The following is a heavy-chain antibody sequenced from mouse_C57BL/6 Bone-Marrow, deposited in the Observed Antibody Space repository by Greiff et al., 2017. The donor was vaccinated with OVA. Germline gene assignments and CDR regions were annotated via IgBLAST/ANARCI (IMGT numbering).Heavy chain of an antibody. D-gene: IGHD1-1*01. CDR1: GFTFSDYG. CDR2: ISSGSSTI. CDR3: ARIGTVVPYYAMDY. J-gene: IGHJ4*01. Sequence: EVQLVESGGGLVKPGGSLKLSCAASGFTFSDYGMHWVRQAPEKGLEWVAYISSGSSTIYYADTVKGRFTISRDNAKNTLFLQMTSLRSEDTAMYYCARIGTVVPYYAMDYWGQGTSVTVSS. V-gene: IGHV5-17*01.